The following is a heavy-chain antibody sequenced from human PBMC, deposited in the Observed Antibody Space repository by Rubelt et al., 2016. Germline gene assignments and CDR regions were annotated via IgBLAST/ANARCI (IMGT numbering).Heavy chain of an antibody. CDR3: ARLLAYYDSSGYDSDTTPLYFDY. Sequence: QLQLQESGPGLVKPSETLSLTCIVSGGSISSSSYYWGWIRQPPGKGLEWIGSIYYSGSTYYNPSLKSRVTISVDTSKNQFSLKLSLVTAAATAVYYCARLLAYYDSSGYDSDTTPLYFDYWGQGTLVTVSS. CDR2: IYYSGST. J-gene: IGHJ4*02. V-gene: IGHV4-39*07. D-gene: IGHD3-22*01. CDR1: GGSISSSSYY.